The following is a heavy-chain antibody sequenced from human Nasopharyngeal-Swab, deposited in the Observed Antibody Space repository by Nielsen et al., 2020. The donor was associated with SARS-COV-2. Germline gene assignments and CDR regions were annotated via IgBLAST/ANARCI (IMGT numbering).Heavy chain of an antibody. CDR2: INHSGST. CDR3: ARGGIPTGDLPTGYYFDY. V-gene: IGHV4-34*01. Sequence: GSLRLSCAVYGGSFSGYYWSWIRQPPGKGLEWIGEINHSGSTNYNPSLKSRVTISVDTSKNQFSLKLSSVTAADTAVYYCARGGIPTGDLPTGYYFDYWGQGTLVTVSS. CDR1: GGSFSGYY. D-gene: IGHD7-27*01. J-gene: IGHJ4*02.